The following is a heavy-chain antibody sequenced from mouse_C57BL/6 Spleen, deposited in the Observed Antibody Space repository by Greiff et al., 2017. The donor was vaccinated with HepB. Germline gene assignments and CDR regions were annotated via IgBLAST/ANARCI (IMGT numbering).Heavy chain of an antibody. Sequence: QVQLQQPGPELVKPGASVKISCKASGYAFSSSWMNWVKQRPGKGLEWIGRIYPGDGDTNYNGKFKGKATLTADKSSSTAYMQLSSLTSEDSAVYFCARSMTTVVARFDYWGQGTTLTVSS. CDR2: IYPGDGDT. D-gene: IGHD1-1*01. CDR1: GYAFSSSW. CDR3: ARSMTTVVARFDY. V-gene: IGHV1-82*01. J-gene: IGHJ2*01.